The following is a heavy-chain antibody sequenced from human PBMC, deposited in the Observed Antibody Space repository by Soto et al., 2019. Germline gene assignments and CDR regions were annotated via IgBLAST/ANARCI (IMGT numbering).Heavy chain of an antibody. V-gene: IGHV1-8*01. CDR2: MNPNRGNT. CDR3: AVGLGYCSSTSCYTVDY. D-gene: IGHD2-2*02. Sequence: AASVKVSCKASGYTFTSYDINWVRQATGHGLAWMGWMNPNRGNTGYAQKFQGRVTMTRNTSISTAYMELSSLRSEDTAVYYCAVGLGYCSSTSCYTVDYWGQGTLVTVSS. CDR1: GYTFTSYD. J-gene: IGHJ4*02.